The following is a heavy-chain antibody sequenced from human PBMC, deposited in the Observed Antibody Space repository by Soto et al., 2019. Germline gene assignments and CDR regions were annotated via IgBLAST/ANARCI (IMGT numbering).Heavy chain of an antibody. CDR1: GGSISSGDYY. J-gene: IGHJ4*02. V-gene: IGHV4-30-4*01. CDR3: ARVPLYCTNGVCHVGYIQGFDY. CDR2: IYYSGST. D-gene: IGHD2-8*01. Sequence: KTSETLSLTCTVSGGSISSGDYYWSWIRQPPGKGLEWIGYIYYSGSTYYNPSLKSRVTISVDTSKNQFSLKLSSVTAADTAVYYCARVPLYCTNGVCHVGYIQGFDYWGQGTLVTVSS.